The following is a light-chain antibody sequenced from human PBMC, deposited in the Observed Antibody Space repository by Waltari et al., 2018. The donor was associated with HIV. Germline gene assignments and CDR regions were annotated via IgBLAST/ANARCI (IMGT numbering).Light chain of an antibody. CDR1: QSVSSD. CDR2: DVD. Sequence: IFLTQSPATLSLSPGERATLSCRASQSVSSDLAWYQQKPGQAPRLLIYDVDKRATGIPARFSGSGSGTDFTLTIRSLQPEDFAVYYCKKRRNWPKMENLGHGNKVDIK. J-gene: IGKJ3*01. V-gene: IGKV3-11*01. CDR3: KKRRNWPKMEN.